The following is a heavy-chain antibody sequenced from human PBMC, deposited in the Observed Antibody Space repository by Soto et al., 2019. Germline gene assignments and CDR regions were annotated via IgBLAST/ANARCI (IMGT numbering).Heavy chain of an antibody. Sequence: PSETLSLTCAVSGDSVSSDSYYWNWIRQPPGKGLEWIGNIHYSGSTNYNPSLKSRVTISVDTSKNQFSLKLSSVTAADTAVYYCARESLMNWFDLWGQGTLVTVSS. J-gene: IGHJ5*02. CDR3: ARESLMNWFDL. CDR1: GDSVSSDSYY. CDR2: IHYSGST. V-gene: IGHV4-61*01.